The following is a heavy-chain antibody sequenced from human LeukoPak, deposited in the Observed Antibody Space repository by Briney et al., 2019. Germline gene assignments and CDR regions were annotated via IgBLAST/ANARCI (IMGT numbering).Heavy chain of an antibody. CDR3: ASSEVVTYYFDY. CDR2: ISGSGGST. V-gene: IGHV3-23*01. J-gene: IGHJ4*02. CDR1: GFTFSSYA. Sequence: PGGSLRLSCAASGFTFSSYAMSWVRQAPGKGLEWVSAISGSGGSTYYADSVKGRFTISRDNSKNTLYLQMNSLRAEDTAVYYCASSEVVTYYFDYWGQGTLVTVSS. D-gene: IGHD3-22*01.